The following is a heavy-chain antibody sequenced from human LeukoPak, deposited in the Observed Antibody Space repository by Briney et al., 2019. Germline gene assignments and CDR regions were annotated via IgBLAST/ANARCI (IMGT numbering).Heavy chain of an antibody. CDR3: ATDPPRSYRYAFDI. Sequence: ASVKVSCKVSGYILTELSMHWVRQAPGKGLEWMGGFDPEDGETIYAQKFQGRVTMTEDTSTDTAYMELSSLRSEDTAVYYCATDPPRSYRYAFDIWGQGTMVTVSS. J-gene: IGHJ3*02. D-gene: IGHD1-26*01. V-gene: IGHV1-24*01. CDR1: GYILTELS. CDR2: FDPEDGET.